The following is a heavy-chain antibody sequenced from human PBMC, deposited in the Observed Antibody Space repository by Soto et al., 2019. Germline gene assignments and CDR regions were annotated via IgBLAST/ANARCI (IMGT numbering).Heavy chain of an antibody. Sequence: SETLSLTCAVSGGSISSSNWWTWVRQSPGKGLEWIGYIYHTGTTTYNPSFKSRLTISVDSSKNQFSLNLTSVSAADTAVYYCARLGGFYQSLDSWGQGTLVTVSS. V-gene: IGHV4-4*02. J-gene: IGHJ5*01. CDR3: ARLGGFYQSLDS. CDR1: GGSISSSNW. CDR2: IYHTGTT. D-gene: IGHD3-22*01.